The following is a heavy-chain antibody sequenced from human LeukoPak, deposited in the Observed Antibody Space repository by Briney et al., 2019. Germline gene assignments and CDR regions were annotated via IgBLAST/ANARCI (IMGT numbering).Heavy chain of an antibody. CDR2: IRGSGGST. D-gene: IGHD4-23*01. CDR3: AKASTMTTVAPFDY. J-gene: IGHJ4*02. Sequence: GGSLRLSCAASGFTFSSYAVTWVRQAPGKGLEWVSTIRGSGGSTYYTDSVRGRFTISRDNSQNTLYLQMNSPRAEDTAMYFCAKASTMTTVAPFDYWGQGTLVTVSS. V-gene: IGHV3-23*01. CDR1: GFTFSSYA.